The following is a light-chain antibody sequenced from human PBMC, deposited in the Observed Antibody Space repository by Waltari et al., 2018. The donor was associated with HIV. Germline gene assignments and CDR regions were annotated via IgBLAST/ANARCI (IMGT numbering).Light chain of an antibody. CDR3: QQYHTSPGT. CDR2: WAS. CDR1: QSVLYNSINKNY. V-gene: IGKV4-1*01. J-gene: IGKJ2*02. Sequence: DILMTQSPDSLAVSLGERATINCKSSQSVLYNSINKNYLAWYQQKPGQPPKLLIYWASTRESGVPDRFSGSGSGTDFTLTISSLQAEDVAVYYCQQYHTSPGTFG.